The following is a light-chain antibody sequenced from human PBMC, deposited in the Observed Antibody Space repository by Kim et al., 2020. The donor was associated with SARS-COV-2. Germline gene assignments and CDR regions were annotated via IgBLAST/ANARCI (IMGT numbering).Light chain of an antibody. CDR1: SGHSSYA. CDR2: LNSDGSH. V-gene: IGLV4-69*01. Sequence: ASVKLTCTLSSGHSSYAIAWHQQQPEKGHRYLMKLNSDGSHSKGDGIPDRFSGSSSGAERYLTISSLQSEDEADYYCQTWGTGIGVFGGGTQLTVL. J-gene: IGLJ3*02. CDR3: QTWGTGIGV.